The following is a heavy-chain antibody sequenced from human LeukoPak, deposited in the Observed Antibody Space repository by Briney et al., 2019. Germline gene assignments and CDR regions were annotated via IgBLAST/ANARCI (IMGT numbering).Heavy chain of an antibody. V-gene: IGHV3-73*01. CDR2: IRSKANTYAT. Sequence: GGSLRLSCTASGFTFSGSAIHWVRQASGKGLEWVGRIRSKANTYATAYAASVKGRFTISRDGSKNTAYLQMNSLKTEDTAVYYCTRADYGDQLLNWFDPWGQGTLVTVSS. CDR1: GFTFSGSA. J-gene: IGHJ5*02. D-gene: IGHD4-17*01. CDR3: TRADYGDQLLNWFDP.